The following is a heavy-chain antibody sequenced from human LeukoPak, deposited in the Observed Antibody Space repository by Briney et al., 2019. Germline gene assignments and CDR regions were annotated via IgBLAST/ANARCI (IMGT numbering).Heavy chain of an antibody. J-gene: IGHJ6*03. CDR1: GFTFSSYG. Sequence: PGGSLRLSCAASGFTFSSYGMHWVRQAPGKGLEWVAFIRYDGSNKYYADSVKGRFTISRDNSKNTLYLQMNSLRAEDTAVYYCAKAALPHYYYYYMDVWGKGTTVTISS. V-gene: IGHV3-30*02. D-gene: IGHD2-15*01. CDR3: AKAALPHYYYYYMDV. CDR2: IRYDGSNK.